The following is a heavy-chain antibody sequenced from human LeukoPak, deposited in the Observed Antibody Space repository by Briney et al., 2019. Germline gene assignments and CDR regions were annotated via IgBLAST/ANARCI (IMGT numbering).Heavy chain of an antibody. CDR3: ARERVAGYYFDY. J-gene: IGHJ4*02. V-gene: IGHV1-69*05. D-gene: IGHD6-13*01. Sequence: ASVKVSCKASGGTFSSYAISWVRQAPGQGLEWMGGIIPIFGTANYAQKFQGRVTITTDESTSTAYMELSSLRSEDTAVYYCARERVAGYYFDYWSQGTLVTVSS. CDR1: GGTFSSYA. CDR2: IIPIFGTA.